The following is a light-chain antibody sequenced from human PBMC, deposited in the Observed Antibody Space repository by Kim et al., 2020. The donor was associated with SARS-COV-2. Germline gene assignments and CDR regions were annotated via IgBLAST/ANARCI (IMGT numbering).Light chain of an antibody. CDR3: QSRGT. CDR2: KAS. CDR1: QSISSW. V-gene: IGKV1-5*03. J-gene: IGKJ1*01. Sequence: STLSAYLGDRVIITCRASQSISSWLAWYQQKPGKAPKLLIYKASSLESEVPSRFSGSGFGTEFTLTINSLQPDDFATYYCQSRGTFGQGTKVDIK.